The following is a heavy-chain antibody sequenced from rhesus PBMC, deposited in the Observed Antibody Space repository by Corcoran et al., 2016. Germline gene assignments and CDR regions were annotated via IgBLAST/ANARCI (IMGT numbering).Heavy chain of an antibody. Sequence: QVQLQESGPGLAKPSETLSLTCTVSGGSISSSHWWSWIRQPPGQGLEWIGYISGSSGSTYYNPSLKSRVTISTDTSKNQFSLKLSSVTAADTAVYYCAREYSNYYFDYWGQGVLVTVSS. CDR2: ISGSSGST. V-gene: IGHV4-65*01. CDR1: GGSISSSHW. CDR3: AREYSNYYFDY. J-gene: IGHJ4*01. D-gene: IGHD4-23*01.